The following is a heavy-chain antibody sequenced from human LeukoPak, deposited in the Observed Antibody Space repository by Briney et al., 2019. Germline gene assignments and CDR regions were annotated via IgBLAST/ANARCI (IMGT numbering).Heavy chain of an antibody. V-gene: IGHV1-2*02. J-gene: IGHJ4*02. CDR3: ARSTVGATTLGN. CDR2: INPNSGGT. D-gene: IGHD1-26*01. CDR1: GYTFTGYY. Sequence: ASVKVSCKASGYTFTGYYMHWVRQAPGQGLEWMGWINPNSGGTNYAQKFQGRVTMTRDTSISTAYMELSRLRSDDTAVYYCARSTVGATTLGNWGQGTLVTVSS.